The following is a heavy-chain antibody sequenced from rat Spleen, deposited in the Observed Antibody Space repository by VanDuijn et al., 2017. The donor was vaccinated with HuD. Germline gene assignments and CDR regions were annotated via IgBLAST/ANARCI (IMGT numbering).Heavy chain of an antibody. CDR3: TSENYYSADY. D-gene: IGHD1-1*01. CDR1: GFTFSSFP. V-gene: IGHV5-46*01. Sequence: EVQLVESGGGLVQPGRSLKLSCAASGFTFSSFPMAWVRQAPKKGLEWVASISSGGGGTYYPDSVKGRFTISRDNAKTTLYLQMNTLRSEETATYYCTSENYYSADYWGQGVMVTVSS. J-gene: IGHJ2*01. CDR2: ISSGGGGT.